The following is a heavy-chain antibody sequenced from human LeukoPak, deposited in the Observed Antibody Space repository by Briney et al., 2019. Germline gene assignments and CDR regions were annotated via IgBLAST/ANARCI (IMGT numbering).Heavy chain of an antibody. D-gene: IGHD4-23*01. J-gene: IGHJ5*01. CDR1: GFIFSTYG. CDR3: AKDAYGGNAESWFDS. V-gene: IGHV3-30*18. Sequence: SGGSLRLSCAASGFIFSTYGMHWVRQAPGKGLEWVAVISLDGNYKYYADSVKGRFTISRDNSKNTLYLEMNSLRAEDTAVYYCAKDAYGGNAESWFDSWGQGTQVFVSS. CDR2: ISLDGNYK.